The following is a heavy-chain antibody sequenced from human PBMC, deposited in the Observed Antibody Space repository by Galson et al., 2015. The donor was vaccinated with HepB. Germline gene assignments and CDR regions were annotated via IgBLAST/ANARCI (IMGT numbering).Heavy chain of an antibody. D-gene: IGHD3-10*01. CDR2: INPNSGGT. CDR1: GYTFTGYY. J-gene: IGHJ4*02. V-gene: IGHV1-2*04. CDR3: ARELSFLGLVAGSGSYLFDY. Sequence: SVKVSCKASGYTFTGYYMHWVRQAPGQGLEWMGWINPNSGGTNYAQKFQGWVTMTRDTSISTAYMELSRLRSDDTAVYYCARELSFLGLVAGSGSYLFDYWGQGTLVTVSS.